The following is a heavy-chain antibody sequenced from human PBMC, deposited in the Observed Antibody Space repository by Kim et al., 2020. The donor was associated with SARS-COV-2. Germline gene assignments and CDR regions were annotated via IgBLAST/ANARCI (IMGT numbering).Heavy chain of an antibody. V-gene: IGHV3-53*01. J-gene: IGHJ4*02. D-gene: IGHD2-15*01. CDR1: GFTVSSNY. Sequence: GGSLRLSCAASGFTVSSNYMNWVRQAPGKGLEWVSIIYSGGATYYADSVKGRFTLSRDNSKNALSLQMDSLRAEDTAVYYCARGYCSAGSCYSFDYWGQGTLVIVSS. CDR2: IYSGGAT. CDR3: ARGYCSAGSCYSFDY.